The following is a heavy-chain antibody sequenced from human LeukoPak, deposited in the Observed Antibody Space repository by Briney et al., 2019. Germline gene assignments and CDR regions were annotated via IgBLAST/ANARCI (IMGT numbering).Heavy chain of an antibody. V-gene: IGHV1-69*01. CDR3: ASLPYYYDSRKTLIDY. D-gene: IGHD3-22*01. CDR2: IIPIFGTA. J-gene: IGHJ4*02. Sequence: SVKVSCKASGGTFSSYAISWVRQAPGQGLEWIGGIIPIFGTANYAQKFQGRVTITADESTSTAYMELSSLRSEDTAVYYCASLPYYYDSRKTLIDYWGQGTLVTVSS. CDR1: GGTFSSYA.